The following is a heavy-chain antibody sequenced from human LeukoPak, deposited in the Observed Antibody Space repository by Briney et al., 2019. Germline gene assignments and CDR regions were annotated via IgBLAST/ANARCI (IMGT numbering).Heavy chain of an antibody. CDR1: GFTFETSI. V-gene: IGHV3-21*01. CDR2: IGATGRDT. D-gene: IGHD2-2*01. J-gene: IGHJ4*02. CDR3: VRGDTRDY. Sequence: GESLRLSCVASGFTFETSIMNWVRQAPGKGLEWISSIGATGRDTYYAGSGRGPFTISRHNAENSLFPQMNSLRIEDKAVYYCVRGDTRDYWGQRTLLTVSS.